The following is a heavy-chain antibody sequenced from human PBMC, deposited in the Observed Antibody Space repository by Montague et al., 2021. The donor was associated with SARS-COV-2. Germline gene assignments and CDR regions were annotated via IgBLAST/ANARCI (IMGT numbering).Heavy chain of an antibody. CDR3: ARSTGHSDY. V-gene: IGHV3-48*02. CDR1: GFTFSIYS. D-gene: IGHD7-27*01. J-gene: IGHJ4*02. Sequence: SLRLSCSASGFTFSIYSMTWVRQAPGKGLEWVSYITGTSSLVHYXDSVKGRFTISRDNAQNSLYLQMNSLRDEDTAVYYCARSTGHSDYWGLGTLVTVSS. CDR2: ITGTSSLV.